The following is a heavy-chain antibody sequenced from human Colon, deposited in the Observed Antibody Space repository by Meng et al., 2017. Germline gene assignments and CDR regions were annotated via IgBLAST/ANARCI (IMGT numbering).Heavy chain of an antibody. D-gene: IGHD3-16*01. CDR3: ARERFGESPDY. J-gene: IGHJ4*02. Sequence: QVQLGPSVAGVGKPWASVKVSGKASGYTFSDYHMHWVRQAPGQGLEWMGIINPSGGGTRYAQKFQGRVTMSRDTSTSTVYMDLSSLTSDDTAVYYCARERFGESPDYWGQGTLVTVSS. CDR1: GYTFSDYH. V-gene: IGHV1-46*01. CDR2: INPSGGGT.